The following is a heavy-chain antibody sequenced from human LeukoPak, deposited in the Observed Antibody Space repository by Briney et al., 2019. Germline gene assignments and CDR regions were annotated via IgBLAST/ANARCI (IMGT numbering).Heavy chain of an antibody. Sequence: GGSLRLSCAASGFTFSRYWMSWVRQAPGKGLEWVANIKQDGSEKYYVDSVKGRFTISRDNAKNSLYLQMNRLRAADTAVYYCARLAAMGTNFDYWGQGTLVTVSS. D-gene: IGHD5-18*01. J-gene: IGHJ4*02. V-gene: IGHV3-7*01. CDR1: GFTFSRYW. CDR2: IKQDGSEK. CDR3: ARLAAMGTNFDY.